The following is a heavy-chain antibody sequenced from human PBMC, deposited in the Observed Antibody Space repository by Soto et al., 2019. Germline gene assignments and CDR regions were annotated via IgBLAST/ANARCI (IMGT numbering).Heavy chain of an antibody. CDR2: ISAYNGNT. D-gene: IGHD6-19*01. CDR3: ARDGLVGYFDY. Sequence: ASVKVCCKASGYTFTSFGINWVRQAPGQGLEWMGWISAYNGNTNYAQKLQGRVTMTTDTSTSTAYMELRSLRSDDTAVYYCARDGLVGYFDYWGQGTLVTVSS. CDR1: GYTFTSFG. V-gene: IGHV1-18*01. J-gene: IGHJ4*02.